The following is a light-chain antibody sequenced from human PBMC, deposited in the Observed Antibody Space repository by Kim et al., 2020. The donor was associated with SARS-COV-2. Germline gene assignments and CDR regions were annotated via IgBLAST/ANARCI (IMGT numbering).Light chain of an antibody. V-gene: IGKV2-28*01. CDR3: MQVLQTRS. J-gene: IGKJ2*03. CDR2: LGS. CDR1: QSLLHSNGYNY. Sequence: GGPASISCRSGQSLLHSNGYNYLDWYRQKPGQPPQLLIYLGSNRASGVPDRFSGSGSGTDFTLKISRVEAEDVGVYYCMQVLQTRSFGQGTKLEI.